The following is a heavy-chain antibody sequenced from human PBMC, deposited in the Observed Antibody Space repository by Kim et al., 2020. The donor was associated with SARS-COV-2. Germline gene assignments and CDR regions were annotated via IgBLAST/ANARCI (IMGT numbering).Heavy chain of an antibody. D-gene: IGHD3-10*01. CDR2: IIPIFGTA. CDR3: ARDFDPGSEDAFDI. CDR1: VGTFSSYA. J-gene: IGHJ3*02. V-gene: IGHV1-69*13. Sequence: AVKVSCKASVGTFSSYAISWVRQAPGQGLEWMGGIIPIFGTANYAQKFQGRVTLPADESTSTAYMELSSLRSEDTAVYYCARDFDPGSEDAFDIWGQGTMVTVSS.